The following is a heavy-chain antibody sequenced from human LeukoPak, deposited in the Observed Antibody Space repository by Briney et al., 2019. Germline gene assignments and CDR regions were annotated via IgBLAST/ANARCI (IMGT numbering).Heavy chain of an antibody. CDR2: IYHSGST. J-gene: IGHJ4*02. V-gene: IGHV4-4*02. Sequence: SGTLSLTCAVSGGSISSSNWWSWVCQPPGKGLEGIGEIYHSGSTNYNPSLKSRVTISVGKSKNQFSLKLSSVTAADTAVYYCARDNEDYDSSGYYYVAYWGQGTLVTVSS. CDR1: GGSISSSNW. D-gene: IGHD3-22*01. CDR3: ARDNEDYDSSGYYYVAY.